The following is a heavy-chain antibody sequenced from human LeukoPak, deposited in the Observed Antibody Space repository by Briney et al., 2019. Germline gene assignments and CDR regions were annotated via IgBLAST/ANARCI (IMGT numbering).Heavy chain of an antibody. CDR2: ISGSDSGT. Sequence: GGSLRLSCAASGFTFSSYAMSWVRQPPGKGLQWVSGISGSDSGTYYTDSVKGRFTISRDNSKNTVYLEIDNLRAEDTAVYYCAKCMSGTGVCLNFDSWGRGILVTVSS. CDR3: AKCMSGTGVCLNFDS. D-gene: IGHD2-8*02. J-gene: IGHJ4*02. CDR1: GFTFSSYA. V-gene: IGHV3-23*01.